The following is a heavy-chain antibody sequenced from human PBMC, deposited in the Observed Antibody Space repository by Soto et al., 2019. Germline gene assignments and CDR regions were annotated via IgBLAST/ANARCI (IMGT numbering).Heavy chain of an antibody. CDR1: GYSFTIYW. Sequence: PGESLKISCNGSGYSFTIYWIGWVRQMPGKGLEWMGIIYPGDSDTRYSPSFQGQVTISADKSISTAYLQWSSLKASDTAMYYCARRGLYSYYGMDVWGQGTTVTVSS. CDR2: IYPGDSDT. J-gene: IGHJ6*02. D-gene: IGHD3-16*01. CDR3: ARRGLYSYYGMDV. V-gene: IGHV5-51*01.